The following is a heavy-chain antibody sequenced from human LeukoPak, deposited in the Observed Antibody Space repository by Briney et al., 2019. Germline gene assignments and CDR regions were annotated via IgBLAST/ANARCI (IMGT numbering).Heavy chain of an antibody. J-gene: IGHJ5*02. Sequence: TSETLSLTCTVSGGSISSYYWSCIRQPAGKGLEWIGRIYTSGSTNYNPSLKSRVTMSVDTSKNQFSLRLSSVNAADTAVYFCAREGMSGGLNRLHPWGQGTLVTVSS. CDR3: AREGMSGGLNRLHP. CDR2: IYTSGST. V-gene: IGHV4-4*07. CDR1: GGSISSYY. D-gene: IGHD3-10*01.